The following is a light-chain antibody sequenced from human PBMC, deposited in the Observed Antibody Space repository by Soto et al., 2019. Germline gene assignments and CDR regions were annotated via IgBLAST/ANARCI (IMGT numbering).Light chain of an antibody. V-gene: IGKV1-39*01. J-gene: IGKJ2*01. CDR3: QQSYSPPFT. CDR1: QSIRSY. CDR2: AAS. Sequence: DIQMTQSPSSLSASVGDRVTITCRASQSIRSYLNWYQQKPGKAPKVLIYAASSWQSGVPSRFSGSGSGTEFILTISSLQPEDFASYYCQQSYSPPFTFGQGTTLEI.